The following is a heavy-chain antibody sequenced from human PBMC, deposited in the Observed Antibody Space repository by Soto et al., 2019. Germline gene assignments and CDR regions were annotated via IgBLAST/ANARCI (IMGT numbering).Heavy chain of an antibody. CDR1: GFTFSSYS. V-gene: IGHV3-21*01. CDR2: ISSSSSYI. D-gene: IGHD6-19*01. J-gene: IGHJ5*02. Sequence: GGSLRLSCAASGFTFSSYSMNLVRQAPGKGLEWVSSISSSSSYIYYADSVKGRFTISRDNAKNSLYLQMNSLRAEDTAVYYSAREGNGWYFWFDPWGQGTMVTVSS. CDR3: AREGNGWYFWFDP.